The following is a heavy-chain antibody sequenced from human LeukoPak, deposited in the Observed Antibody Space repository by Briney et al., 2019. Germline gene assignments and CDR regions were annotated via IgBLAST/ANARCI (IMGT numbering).Heavy chain of an antibody. CDR3: AKYYNDSSGYFYYFDY. D-gene: IGHD3-22*01. Sequence: GGSLRLSCAASGFTFGSYAMGWVRQAPGKGLEWVSAISSSGASKYYADSVKGRFTISRDNSKNMLYLQMNSLRAEDTAVYYCAKYYNDSSGYFYYFDYWGQGTLVTVSS. CDR2: ISSSGASK. V-gene: IGHV3-23*01. J-gene: IGHJ4*02. CDR1: GFTFGSYA.